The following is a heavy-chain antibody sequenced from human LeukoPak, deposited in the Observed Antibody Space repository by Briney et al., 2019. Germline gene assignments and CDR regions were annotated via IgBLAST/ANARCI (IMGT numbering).Heavy chain of an antibody. J-gene: IGHJ4*02. CDR2: ISAYNGNT. Sequence: ASVKVSCKASGYTFTSYGISWVRQAPGQGLEWMEWISAYNGNTNYAQKLQGRVTMTTDTSTSTAYMELRSLRSDDTAVYYCARVYDSSGLYYFDYWGQGTLVTVSS. CDR3: ARVYDSSGLYYFDY. D-gene: IGHD3-22*01. V-gene: IGHV1-18*01. CDR1: GYTFTSYG.